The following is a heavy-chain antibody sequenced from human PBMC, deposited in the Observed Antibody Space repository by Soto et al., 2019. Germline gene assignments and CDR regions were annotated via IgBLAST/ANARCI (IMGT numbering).Heavy chain of an antibody. Sequence: ASVKVSCKASGYTFTGYYMHWVRQAPGQGLEWMGWINPNSGGTNYAQKFQGRVTMTRDTSISTAYMELSRLRSDDTAVYYCARKSIWSGYPYCYGMDVWGQGTKVTVSS. CDR2: INPNSGGT. CDR3: ARKSIWSGYPYCYGMDV. V-gene: IGHV1-2*02. D-gene: IGHD3-3*01. J-gene: IGHJ6*02. CDR1: GYTFTGYY.